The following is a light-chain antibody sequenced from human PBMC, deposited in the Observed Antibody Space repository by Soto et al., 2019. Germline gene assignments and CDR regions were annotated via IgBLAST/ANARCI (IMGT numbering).Light chain of an antibody. J-gene: IGLJ2*01. Sequence: QSVLTQPPSVSAAPGQKVTISCSGSSSNIGNNYVSWYQQLPGTAPKLLIYDNDKRPSGIPDRFSGSKSGTSATLGVTGLQAGDEADYYCATWASSLSAGVFGGGTKLTVL. V-gene: IGLV1-51*01. CDR2: DND. CDR3: ATWASSLSAGV. CDR1: SSNIGNNY.